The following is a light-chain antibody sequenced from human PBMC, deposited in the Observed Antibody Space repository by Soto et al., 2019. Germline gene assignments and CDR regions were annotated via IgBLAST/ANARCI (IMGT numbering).Light chain of an antibody. V-gene: IGLV2-18*02. CDR3: SSYTSSSTVV. CDR2: EVS. Sequence: QSALTQPPSVSGSPGQSVTISCTGTSSDVGSYNRVSWYQQSPGTAPKLMIYEVSDRPSGVPDRFSGSKSGNTASLTISGLQAEDEAEYYCSSYTSSSTVVFGGGTKVTVL. J-gene: IGLJ2*01. CDR1: SSDVGSYNR.